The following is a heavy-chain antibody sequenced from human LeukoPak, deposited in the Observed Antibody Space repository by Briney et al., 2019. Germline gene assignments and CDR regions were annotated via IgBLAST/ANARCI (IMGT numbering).Heavy chain of an antibody. CDR2: ISYIGST. J-gene: IGHJ6*03. D-gene: IGHD3-3*01. Sequence: SETLSLTCAVSADSFSSHYWTWIRQSPGKGLEWIGYISYIGSTNYNPSLKSRVTISIDTSKNQFSLKLSSVTAADTAVYYCARLGYDFWSGYGLSYYYYYMDVWGKGTTVIVSS. CDR1: ADSFSSHY. V-gene: IGHV4-59*08. CDR3: ARLGYDFWSGYGLSYYYYYMDV.